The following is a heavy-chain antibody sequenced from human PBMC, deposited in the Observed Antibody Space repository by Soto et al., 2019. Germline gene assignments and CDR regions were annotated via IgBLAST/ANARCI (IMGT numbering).Heavy chain of an antibody. V-gene: IGHV4-59*01. J-gene: IGHJ4*02. D-gene: IGHD6-19*01. CDR1: GGSISSYY. CDR3: ARAKKVSGSDY. CDR2: IYYSGST. Sequence: SETLCLTCTVSGGSISSYYWSWIRQPPGKGLEWIGYIYYSGSTNYNPSLKSRVTISVDTSKNQFSLKLSSVTAADTAVYYCARAKKVSGSDYWGQGTLVTVSS.